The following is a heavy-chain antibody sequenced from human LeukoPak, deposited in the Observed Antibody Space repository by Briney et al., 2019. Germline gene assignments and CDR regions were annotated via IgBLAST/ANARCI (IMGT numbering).Heavy chain of an antibody. J-gene: IGHJ4*02. CDR1: GFTFSSYD. CDR2: IGTAGDT. CDR3: ARGRWLQYSDY. V-gene: IGHV3-13*01. Sequence: GGSLRLSCAASGFTFSSYDMHWVRQATGNGLEWVSAIGTAGDTYYPGSVKGRFTISRENAKNSLYLQMNSLRAEDTAVYYCARGRWLQYSDYWGQGTLVTVSS. D-gene: IGHD5-24*01.